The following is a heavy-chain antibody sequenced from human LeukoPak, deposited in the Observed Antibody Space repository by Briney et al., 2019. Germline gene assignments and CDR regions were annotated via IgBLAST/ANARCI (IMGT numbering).Heavy chain of an antibody. V-gene: IGHV3-9*03. Sequence: GGSLRLSCVASGFTFDDYAMHWVRQAPGKGLEWVSGISWNSDSIAYADSVKGRFTISRDNATNSLYLQINSLRPEDMALYFCARGVGDYCSGGSCYYFDSWGQGTLVTVSS. CDR3: ARGVGDYCSGGSCYYFDS. J-gene: IGHJ4*02. D-gene: IGHD2-15*01. CDR1: GFTFDDYA. CDR2: ISWNSDSI.